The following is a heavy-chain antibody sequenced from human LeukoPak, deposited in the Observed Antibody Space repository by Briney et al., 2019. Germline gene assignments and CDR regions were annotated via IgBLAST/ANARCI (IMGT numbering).Heavy chain of an antibody. Sequence: PSETLSLTCTATGGSITSFDWSWIRQSPGRGLEWIGYISHSGSYNSNPSLKRRVTISLETPKNRFSLELSSVTDADTAVYYCARPRFNYLQSGYSGGFYYMDVWGKGTAVIVSS. J-gene: IGHJ6*03. V-gene: IGHV4-59*01. D-gene: IGHD3-10*01. CDR2: ISHSGSY. CDR1: GGSITSFD. CDR3: ARPRFNYLQSGYSGGFYYMDV.